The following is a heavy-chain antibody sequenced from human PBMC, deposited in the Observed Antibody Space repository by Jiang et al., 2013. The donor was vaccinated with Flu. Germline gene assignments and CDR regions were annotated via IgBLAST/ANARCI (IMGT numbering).Heavy chain of an antibody. V-gene: IGHV1-69*04. CDR3: ARVGVTYSSGWNWFDP. Sequence: GAEVKKPGSSVKVSCKASGGTFSSYAINWVRQAPGQGLEWMGRIIPILEIANYTQKFQNRVTFTADKSTSTAYMELSSLSFEDTAVYYCARVGVTYSSGWNWFDPWGQGTLVTVSS. CDR2: IIPILEIA. J-gene: IGHJ5*02. CDR1: GGTFSSYA. D-gene: IGHD6-19*01.